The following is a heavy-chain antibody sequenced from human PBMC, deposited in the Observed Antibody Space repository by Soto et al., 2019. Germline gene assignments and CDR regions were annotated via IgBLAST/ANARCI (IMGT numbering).Heavy chain of an antibody. CDR3: ARTSRVYNWFDP. V-gene: IGHV4-59*08. CDR2: FYYSGST. J-gene: IGHJ5*02. D-gene: IGHD2-8*01. CDR1: GGSISSYY. Sequence: QVQLQESGPGLVKPSETLSLTCTVSGGSISSYYWSWIRQPPGKGLEWIGYFYYSGSTNYHPSLQSRVTISVDTSNNQFSLQLSSVPAADTAVYYCARTSRVYNWFDPWGQGTLVVVSS.